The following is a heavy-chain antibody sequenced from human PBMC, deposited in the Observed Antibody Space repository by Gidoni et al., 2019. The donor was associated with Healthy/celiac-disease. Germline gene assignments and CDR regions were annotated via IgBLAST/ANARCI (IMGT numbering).Heavy chain of an antibody. CDR2: IRSKAYGGTT. D-gene: IGHD2-15*01. CDR3: SFEAATHAFDI. V-gene: IGHV3-49*05. CDR1: GFTFGDYA. J-gene: IGHJ3*02. Sequence: EVQLVESGGGLVKPGRSLRLSCTASGFTFGDYAMSWFRQAPGKGLEWVGFIRSKAYGGTTEYAASVKGRFTISRDDSKSIAYLQMNSLKTEDTAVYYCSFEAATHAFDIWGQGTMVTVSS.